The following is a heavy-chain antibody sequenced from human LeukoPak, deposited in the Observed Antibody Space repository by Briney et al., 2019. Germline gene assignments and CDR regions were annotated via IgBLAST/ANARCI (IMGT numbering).Heavy chain of an antibody. Sequence: GGSLRLSCAASGFIFSSYAMHWVRQAPGKGLEWVAILSYDGNNKYYADSVKGRFTISRDNSKNALYLQMNSLRAEDTAVYYCARDKDYVRYYYMDVWGKGTAVTVSS. J-gene: IGHJ6*03. V-gene: IGHV3-30*04. CDR1: GFIFSSYA. CDR2: LSYDGNNK. D-gene: IGHD3-16*01. CDR3: ARDKDYVRYYYMDV.